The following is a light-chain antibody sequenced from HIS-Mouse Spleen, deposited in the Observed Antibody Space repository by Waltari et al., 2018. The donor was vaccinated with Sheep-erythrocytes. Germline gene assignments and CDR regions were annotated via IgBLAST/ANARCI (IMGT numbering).Light chain of an antibody. CDR1: SRDVGGYNH. V-gene: IGLV2-11*01. Sequence: QSALTQPRSVSGSPGQSVPISCTGTSRDVGGYNHVSWYQQHPGKAPKLMIYDVSKRPSGVPDRFSGSKSGNTASLTISGLQAEDEADYYCCSYAGSYNHVFATGTKVTVL. CDR3: CSYAGSYNHV. J-gene: IGLJ1*01. CDR2: DVS.